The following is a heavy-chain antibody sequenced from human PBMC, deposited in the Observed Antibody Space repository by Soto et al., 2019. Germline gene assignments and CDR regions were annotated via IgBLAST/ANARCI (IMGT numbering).Heavy chain of an antibody. D-gene: IGHD6-19*01. CDR2: ISGSSSYM. Sequence: LRLSCVASGFTFSSYSMNWVRQAPGKGLKWVSSISGSSSYMYYADSMKGRFTISRDNAKNSLYLQMDSLRVEDTAAYYCARRQVAGAAFDYWGQGTLVTVSS. CDR3: ARRQVAGAAFDY. J-gene: IGHJ4*02. V-gene: IGHV3-21*01. CDR1: GFTFSSYS.